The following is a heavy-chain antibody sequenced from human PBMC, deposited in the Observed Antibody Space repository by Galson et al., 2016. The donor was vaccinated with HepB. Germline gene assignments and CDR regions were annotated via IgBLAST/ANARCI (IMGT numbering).Heavy chain of an antibody. J-gene: IGHJ4*02. D-gene: IGHD2-15*01. CDR3: ARKKLSIATDSTPVLES. CDR2: TSSSANSI. Sequence: SLRLSCAASGFAFSNYAMTWVRQIPGRRLEWVAGTSSSANSIYYADSVKGRFTISRDNSINTLFLYMNSLRAVDTGVYCCARKKLSIATDSTPVLESWGQGTLVTVSS. CDR1: GFAFSNYA. V-gene: IGHV3-23*01.